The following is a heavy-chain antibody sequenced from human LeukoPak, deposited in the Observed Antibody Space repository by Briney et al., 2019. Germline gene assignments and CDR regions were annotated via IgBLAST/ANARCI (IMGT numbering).Heavy chain of an antibody. Sequence: PGGSLRLSCAASGFTVSTNYMSWVRQAPGKGLEWVSVIYSGGSTYYADSVKGRFTISRDDSKNTLYLRMNSLRAEDTAVYYCARQVAAAGIGYWGQGTLVTVFS. CDR3: ARQVAAAGIGY. V-gene: IGHV3-53*01. D-gene: IGHD6-13*01. CDR1: GFTVSTNY. J-gene: IGHJ4*02. CDR2: IYSGGST.